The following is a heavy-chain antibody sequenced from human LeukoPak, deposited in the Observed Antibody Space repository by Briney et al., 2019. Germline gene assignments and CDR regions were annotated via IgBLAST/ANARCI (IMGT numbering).Heavy chain of an antibody. V-gene: IGHV3-48*01. J-gene: IGHJ4*02. Sequence: GGSLRLSCAASGFTFSSYSMNWIRQAPGKGLEWVSYISSSSSTIYYADSVKGRFTISRDNAKNSLYLQMNSLRAEDTAVYYCASLEYYYGSGNYYWGQGTLVTVSS. CDR2: ISSSSSTI. CDR1: GFTFSSYS. CDR3: ASLEYYYGSGNYY. D-gene: IGHD3-10*01.